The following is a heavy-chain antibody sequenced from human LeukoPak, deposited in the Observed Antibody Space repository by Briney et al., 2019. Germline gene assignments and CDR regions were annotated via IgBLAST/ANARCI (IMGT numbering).Heavy chain of an antibody. J-gene: IGHJ4*02. V-gene: IGHV1-69*05. CDR3: ARSKRGDGYNNYTPHYFDY. CDR1: VGTFSIYA. Sequence: SVNVSCKASVGTFSIYATGWVRPAPGQGVEWMGRIIPIFGTPNSAQKFQGRVTNTTDESTSTAYMELSSLRSEDTAVYYCARSKRGDGYNNYTPHYFDYWGQGTLVTVSS. CDR2: IIPIFGTP. D-gene: IGHD5-24*01.